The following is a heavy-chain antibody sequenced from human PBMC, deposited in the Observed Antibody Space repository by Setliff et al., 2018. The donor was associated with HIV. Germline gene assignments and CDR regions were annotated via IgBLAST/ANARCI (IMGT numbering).Heavy chain of an antibody. CDR3: ARGVIRGVISQGGLDY. V-gene: IGHV1-3*01. CDR2: INAANGKT. D-gene: IGHD3-10*01. CDR1: GFTFTTYA. J-gene: IGHJ4*02. Sequence: ASVKVSCKASGFTFTTYAVHWVRQAPGQRPEWMGWINAANGKTRYPQRFEARVTITMDTGASTAYMELNSLRSEDSAVYYCARGVIRGVISQGGLDYWGPGTLVTVAS.